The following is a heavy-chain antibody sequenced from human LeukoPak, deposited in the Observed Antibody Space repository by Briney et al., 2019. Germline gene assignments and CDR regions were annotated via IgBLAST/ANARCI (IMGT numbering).Heavy chain of an antibody. CDR3: AREGAAAEGFDY. J-gene: IGHJ4*02. D-gene: IGHD6-13*01. CDR1: GGSISSYY. CDR2: IYYSGST. Sequence: PSETLSLTCTVSGGSISSYYWSWIRQPPGKGLEWIGYIYYSGSTNYNPSLKSRVTISVDTSKNQFSLKLSSVTAADTAVYYCAREGAAAEGFDYWGQGTLVTVSP. V-gene: IGHV4-59*01.